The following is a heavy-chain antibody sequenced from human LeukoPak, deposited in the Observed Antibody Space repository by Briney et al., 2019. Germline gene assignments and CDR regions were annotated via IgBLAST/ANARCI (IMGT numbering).Heavy chain of an antibody. CDR2: ISYDGSNK. Sequence: GGSLRLSCAASGFTFSSYAMHWVRQAPGKGLEWVAVISYDGSNKYYADSVKGRFTISRDNSKSTLYLQMNSLRAEDTAVYYCARGGDSGSYYSFDIWGQGTMVTVSS. V-gene: IGHV3-30*04. J-gene: IGHJ3*02. D-gene: IGHD1-26*01. CDR1: GFTFSSYA. CDR3: ARGGDSGSYYSFDI.